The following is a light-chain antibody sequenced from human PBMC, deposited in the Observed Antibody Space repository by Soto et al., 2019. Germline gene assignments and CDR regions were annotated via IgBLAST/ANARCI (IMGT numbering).Light chain of an antibody. CDR3: QQYNNWPLT. CDR2: DAS. CDR1: QTISSW. J-gene: IGKJ5*01. V-gene: IGKV1-5*01. Sequence: DIQMTQSPSTLSGSVGDRVTITCRASQTISSWLAWYQQKPGKAPKLLIYDASSLESGVPVRFSGSGSGTEFTLTISSLQSEDFAVYYCQQYNNWPLTFGQGTRLEIK.